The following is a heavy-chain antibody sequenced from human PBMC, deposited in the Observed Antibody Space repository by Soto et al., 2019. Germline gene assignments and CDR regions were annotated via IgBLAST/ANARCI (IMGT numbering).Heavy chain of an antibody. CDR3: ARDLDYYDSSGGGAFDI. Sequence: QVQLVQSGAEVKKPGSSVKVSCKASGGTFSSYTISWVRQAPGQGLEWMGRIIPILGIANYAQKFQGRVTITAXXSXSXXYMELSSLRSEDTAVYYCARDLDYYDSSGGGAFDIWGQGTMVTVSS. CDR1: GGTFSSYT. D-gene: IGHD3-22*01. V-gene: IGHV1-69*08. J-gene: IGHJ3*02. CDR2: IIPILGIA.